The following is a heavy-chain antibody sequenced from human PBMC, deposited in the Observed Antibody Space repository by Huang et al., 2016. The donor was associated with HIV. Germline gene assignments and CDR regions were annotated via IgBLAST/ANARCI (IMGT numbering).Heavy chain of an antibody. CDR3: ARHGRVAGHYYNNMDV. J-gene: IGHJ6*02. V-gene: IGHV4-39*01. Sequence: LQLQESGPGLVKSSETLYLICTVSGGSISSSRYYWGWIRQHPGKGPGWIGSIYYRGNTYNTPPLKSRVTISVDTSKNQFSLKVNSVTAADTAVYYCARHGRVAGHYYNNMDVWGRGTTVTVSS. D-gene: IGHD6-19*01. CDR1: GGSISSSRYY. CDR2: IYYRGNT.